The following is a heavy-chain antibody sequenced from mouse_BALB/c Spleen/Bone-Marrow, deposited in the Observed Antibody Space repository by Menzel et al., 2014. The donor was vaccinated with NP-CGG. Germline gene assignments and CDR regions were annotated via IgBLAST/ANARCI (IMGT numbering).Heavy chain of an antibody. CDR3: TRWVYYGSSYFDY. Sequence: VQLKESGAEFVRPGALVKLSCNASGFNIKDYYMHWVKQRPEQGLEWIGWIDPENGNTIYDPKFPGKASITADTSSNPAYLQLSSLTSEDTAVYYCTRWVYYGSSYFDYWGQGTTLTVSS. CDR1: GFNIKDYY. CDR2: IDPENGNT. V-gene: IGHV14-1*02. J-gene: IGHJ2*01. D-gene: IGHD1-1*01.